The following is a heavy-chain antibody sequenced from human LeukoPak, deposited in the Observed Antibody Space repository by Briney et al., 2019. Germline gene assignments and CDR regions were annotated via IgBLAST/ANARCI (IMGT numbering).Heavy chain of an antibody. CDR2: IYTSGTT. D-gene: IGHD4-23*01. Sequence: SQTLSLTXTVSGGSIGSGSYYWSWIRQPAGKRLEWIGRIYTSGTTHYNPSLKSRVTISLDTSRSQFSLKLTSATAAETAVYYCAREFRGGGNSGIFDYWGPGTLVTVSS. V-gene: IGHV4-61*02. J-gene: IGHJ4*02. CDR3: AREFRGGGNSGIFDY. CDR1: GGSIGSGSYY.